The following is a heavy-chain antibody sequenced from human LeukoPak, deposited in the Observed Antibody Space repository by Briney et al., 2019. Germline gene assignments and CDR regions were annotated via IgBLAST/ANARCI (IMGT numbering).Heavy chain of an antibody. CDR3: ARASYYASSGWNYFDY. D-gene: IGHD3-22*01. CDR2: INWNGGST. J-gene: IGHJ4*02. CDR1: GFTFDDYA. Sequence: PGESLRLSCAAAGFTFDDYAMSWVRQAPGKGLEWVSGINWNGGSTGYADSVKGRFTISRDNAKNSLYLQMNSLRPEDTALYYCARASYYASSGWNYFDYWGQGTLVTVSS. V-gene: IGHV3-20*04.